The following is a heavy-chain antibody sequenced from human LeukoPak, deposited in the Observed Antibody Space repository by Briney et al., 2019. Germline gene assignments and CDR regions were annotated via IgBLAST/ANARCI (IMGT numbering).Heavy chain of an antibody. D-gene: IGHD3-3*01. Sequence: ASVKVSCKASGYTFTSYYMHWVRQAPGQGLEWMGIINPSGGGTTCAQKFQGRVTITADKSTSTAYMELSSLRSEDTAVYYCARDPLTIFGVAYFDYWGQGTLVTVSS. CDR3: ARDPLTIFGVAYFDY. CDR2: INPSGGGT. J-gene: IGHJ4*02. CDR1: GYTFTSYY. V-gene: IGHV1-46*01.